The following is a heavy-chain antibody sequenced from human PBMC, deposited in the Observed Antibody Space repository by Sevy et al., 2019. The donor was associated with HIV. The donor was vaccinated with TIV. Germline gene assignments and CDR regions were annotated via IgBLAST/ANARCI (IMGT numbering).Heavy chain of an antibody. J-gene: IGHJ6*02. CDR3: ARSGGSYDYGMDV. Sequence: GGSLRLSCAASEFTFSSYWMSWVRQAPGKGLEWVANIKQDGSEKYYVDSVKGRFTISRDNAKMSLYLQMNSLRAEDTAVYYCARSGGSYDYGMDVWGQGTTVTVSS. CDR1: EFTFSSYW. D-gene: IGHD1-26*01. CDR2: IKQDGSEK. V-gene: IGHV3-7*01.